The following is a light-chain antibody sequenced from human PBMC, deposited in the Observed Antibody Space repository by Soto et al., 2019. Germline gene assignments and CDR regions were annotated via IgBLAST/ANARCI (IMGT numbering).Light chain of an antibody. CDR2: GAS. CDR1: QSVSTN. CDR3: LQHNSLPRT. Sequence: EIVMTQSPATLSVSPGERATLSCRASQSVSTNLAWYQQKPGQAPRLLIFGASTRATDVPARFSGSGCETEFSLTISTLQSEDFALYYCLQHNSLPRTFGQGTRLEV. J-gene: IGKJ1*01. V-gene: IGKV3-15*01.